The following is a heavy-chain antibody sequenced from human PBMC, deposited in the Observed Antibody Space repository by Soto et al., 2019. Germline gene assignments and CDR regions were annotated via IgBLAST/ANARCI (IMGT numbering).Heavy chain of an antibody. Sequence: EVQLLESGGGLVQPGGSLRLSCTASGLTFSNYAMTWVRQAPGKGLEWVSSISGDGGSTYYADSVKGRFTISRENSKNTLYLQMNSLRAEDTAVYYCAKDGGYGGGTLDSWGQGTLLPVSS. J-gene: IGHJ4*02. D-gene: IGHD2-15*01. CDR2: ISGDGGST. CDR3: AKDGGYGGGTLDS. V-gene: IGHV3-23*01. CDR1: GLTFSNYA.